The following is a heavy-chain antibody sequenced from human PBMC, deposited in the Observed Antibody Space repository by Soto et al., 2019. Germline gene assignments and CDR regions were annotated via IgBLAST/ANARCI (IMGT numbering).Heavy chain of an antibody. J-gene: IGHJ4*02. CDR1: GYTFANYG. Sequence: GASVKVSCKASGYTFANYGIHWVRQAPGQRLEWMGWINAGNGGTKYSENFQGRVTITRDTSASTVYLGLSSLISEDMASYYCARTGHSGSYDFWGQGTLVTVSS. CDR3: ARTGHSGSYDF. V-gene: IGHV1-3*03. D-gene: IGHD3-22*01. CDR2: INAGNGGT.